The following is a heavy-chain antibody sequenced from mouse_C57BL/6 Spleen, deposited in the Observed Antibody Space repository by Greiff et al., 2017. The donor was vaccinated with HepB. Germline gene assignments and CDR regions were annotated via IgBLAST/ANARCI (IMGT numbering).Heavy chain of an antibody. Sequence: QVQLQQPGAELVKPGASVKLSCKASGYTFTSYWMHWVKQRPGQGLEWIGMIHPNSGSTNYNEKFKSKATLTVDKSSSTAYMQLSSLTSEDSAVYYCEIFYYDYDGDPYYFDYWGQGTTLTVSS. CDR3: EIFYYDYDGDPYYFDY. CDR2: IHPNSGST. D-gene: IGHD2-4*01. J-gene: IGHJ2*01. CDR1: GYTFTSYW. V-gene: IGHV1-64*01.